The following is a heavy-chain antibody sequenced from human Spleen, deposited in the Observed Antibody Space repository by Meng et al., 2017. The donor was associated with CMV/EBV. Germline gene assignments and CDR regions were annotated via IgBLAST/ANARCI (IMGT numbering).Heavy chain of an antibody. CDR1: FTFITYA. J-gene: IGHJ2*01. CDR3: AKDVLCDDNSCEDWCFDL. D-gene: IGHD3-22*01. V-gene: IGHV3-23*01. Sequence: FTFITYAMSWVRQAPGAGLEWVAAMSGGGNHTFYAGSVKGRFTISRDNSNNVVFLQMDSLRVEDTAIYYCAKDVLCDDNSCEDWCFDLWGRGTLVTVSS. CDR2: MSGGGNHT.